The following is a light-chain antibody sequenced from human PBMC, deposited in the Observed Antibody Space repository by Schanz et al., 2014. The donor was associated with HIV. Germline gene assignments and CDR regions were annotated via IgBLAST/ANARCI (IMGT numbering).Light chain of an antibody. CDR3: QQYDNWPPWT. Sequence: EIVMTQSPATLSVSPGERATLSCRASQTINNNLAWYQQSPGQAPRLLIYGASTRASGIPARFSGSGSGTEFTNTISSLQSEDFAVYYCQQYDNWPPWTFGQGTRVEI. CDR1: QTINNN. CDR2: GAS. J-gene: IGKJ1*01. V-gene: IGKV3-15*01.